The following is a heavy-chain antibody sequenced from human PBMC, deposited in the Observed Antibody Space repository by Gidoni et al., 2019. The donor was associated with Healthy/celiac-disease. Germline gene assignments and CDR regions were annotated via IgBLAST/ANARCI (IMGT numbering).Heavy chain of an antibody. CDR2: IDPSDSYT. CDR3: ARQKIRDYDSSGYPPYYYGMDV. CDR1: GYSFPSSW. V-gene: IGHV5-10-1*03. D-gene: IGHD3-22*01. Sequence: EVQLVQSGAAVKKPGESLRISCKGSGYSFPSSWTSWVRQRPGKGLEWMGRIDPSDSYTNYSPSFQGHVTISADKSISTAYLQWSSLKASDTAMYYCARQKIRDYDSSGYPPYYYGMDVWGQGTTVTVSS. J-gene: IGHJ6*02.